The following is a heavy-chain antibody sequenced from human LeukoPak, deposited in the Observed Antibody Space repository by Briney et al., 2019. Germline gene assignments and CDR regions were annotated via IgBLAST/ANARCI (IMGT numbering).Heavy chain of an antibody. CDR2: IYYCGST. CDR3: AREPGRGYFDY. V-gene: IGHV4-61*01. Sequence: PSETLSLTCTVSGGSVSSGSYYWSWIRQPPGKGLEWSGYIYYCGSTNYNPSLKSRVTISVDTSKNQFSLKLSSVTAADTAVYYCAREPGRGYFDYWGQGTLVTVSS. J-gene: IGHJ4*02. D-gene: IGHD3-10*01. CDR1: GGSVSSGSYY.